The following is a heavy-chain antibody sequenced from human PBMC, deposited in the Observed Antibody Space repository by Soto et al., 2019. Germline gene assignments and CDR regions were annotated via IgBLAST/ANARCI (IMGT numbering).Heavy chain of an antibody. J-gene: IGHJ5*02. CDR3: ARESGAWPLNWFDP. Sequence: PGGSLRLSSAAYCFNFYNHWMHGVRQRPAEGLVWVSRTTSHDKGKAYAESVKGRTAISTDNANNTLYPQINGLTAEETALYSCARESGAWPLNWFDPCRPGTLVTASS. CDR1: CFNFYNHW. V-gene: IGHV3-74*01. CDR2: TTSHDKGK.